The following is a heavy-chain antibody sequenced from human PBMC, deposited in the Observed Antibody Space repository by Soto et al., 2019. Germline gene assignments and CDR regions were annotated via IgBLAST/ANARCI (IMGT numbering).Heavy chain of an antibody. D-gene: IGHD6-13*01. J-gene: IGHJ5*02. CDR1: GYSFTGYW. CDR3: AKTHSSSWREHWFDP. Sequence: GESLKISCKGSGYSFTGYWIGWVRQMPGKGLEWMGIIYPGDSDTRYSPSFQGQVTISADKSISTAYLQWSSLKASDTAMYYCAKTHSSSWREHWFDPWGQGTLVTVSS. V-gene: IGHV5-51*01. CDR2: IYPGDSDT.